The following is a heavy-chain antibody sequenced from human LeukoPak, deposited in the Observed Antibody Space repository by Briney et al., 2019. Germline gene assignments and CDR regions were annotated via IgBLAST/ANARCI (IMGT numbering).Heavy chain of an antibody. CDR2: IKSKTDGGTT. CDR3: TTDVVEMATIED. J-gene: IGHJ4*02. Sequence: GGSLRLSCAASGFTFSNAWMSWVRQAPGKGLEWVGRIKSKTDGGTTDYAAPVKGRFTISRDDSKNTLYLQMNSLKTEDTAVYYCTTDVVEMATIEDWGQGTLVTVSS. CDR1: GFTFSNAW. D-gene: IGHD5-24*01. V-gene: IGHV3-15*01.